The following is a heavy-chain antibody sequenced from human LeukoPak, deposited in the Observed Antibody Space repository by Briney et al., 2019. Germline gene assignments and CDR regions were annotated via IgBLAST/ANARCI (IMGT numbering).Heavy chain of an antibody. Sequence: GGSLRLSCAASGFTFSSYAMSWVRQAPGKGLEWVSAISGSGGSTYYADSVKGRFTISRDNSKNTLYLQMNSLRAEDTAVYYFAKGPPYYYDSSGYFFDYWGQGTLVTVSS. D-gene: IGHD3-22*01. V-gene: IGHV3-23*01. CDR2: ISGSGGST. CDR3: AKGPPYYYDSSGYFFDY. J-gene: IGHJ4*02. CDR1: GFTFSSYA.